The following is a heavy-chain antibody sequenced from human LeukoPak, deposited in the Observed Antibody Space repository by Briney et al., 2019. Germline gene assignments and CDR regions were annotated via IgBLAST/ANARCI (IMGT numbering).Heavy chain of an antibody. CDR3: ATGGYSYGSNYYYYGMDV. Sequence: ASVKVSCKVSGYTLTELSMHWVGQAPGKGLEWMGGFDPEDGETIYAQKFQGRVTMTEDTSRDTAYMELSSLRSEDTAVYYCATGGYSYGSNYYYYGMDVWGQGTTVTVSS. J-gene: IGHJ6*02. CDR2: FDPEDGET. D-gene: IGHD5-18*01. CDR1: GYTLTELS. V-gene: IGHV1-24*01.